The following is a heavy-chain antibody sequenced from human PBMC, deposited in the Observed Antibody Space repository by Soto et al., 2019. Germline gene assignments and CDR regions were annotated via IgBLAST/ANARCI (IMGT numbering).Heavy chain of an antibody. V-gene: IGHV4-31*03. CDR1: AGSISSGGYY. CDR3: AASCVACGGFNYYGMDV. Sequence: QVQLQESGPGLVKPSQTLSLTCTVSAGSISSGGYYWSWIRQHPGKGLEWIGYIYYSGSTYYNPSLTSRFTISVDTSKNQFSLKLSSVTAADTAVYYCAASCVACGGFNYYGMDVWGQGTTVTVSS. J-gene: IGHJ6*02. CDR2: IYYSGST. D-gene: IGHD5-12*01.